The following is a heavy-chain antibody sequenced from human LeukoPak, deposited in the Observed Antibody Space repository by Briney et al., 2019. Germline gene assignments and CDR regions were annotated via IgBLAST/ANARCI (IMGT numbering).Heavy chain of an antibody. J-gene: IGHJ3*02. D-gene: IGHD6-19*01. Sequence: PGRSLRLSCATSGFTFSYYGIHWVRQAPGKGLEWVAVMWSDGIRKYYTDSVKGRFTVPRDTSKNTQYLEMSSLRVEDTAVYYCTRDADTSGHYDIFDIWGQGTMVTVSS. CDR3: TRDADTSGHYDIFDI. CDR2: MWSDGIRK. V-gene: IGHV3-33*01. CDR1: GFTFSYYG.